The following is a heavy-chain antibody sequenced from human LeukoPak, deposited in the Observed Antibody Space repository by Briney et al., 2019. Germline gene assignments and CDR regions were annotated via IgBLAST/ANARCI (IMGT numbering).Heavy chain of an antibody. V-gene: IGHV4-4*07. D-gene: IGHD3-10*01. CDR1: GGSISSYY. J-gene: IGHJ5*02. CDR2: IYTSGST. CDR3: ARDHYYGSGSFNNWFDP. Sequence: PSETLSLTCTVSGGSISSYYWSWIRQPAGKGLEWIGRIYTSGSTNYNPSLKSRVTMSVDTSKNHFSLKLSSVTAADTAVYYCARDHYYGSGSFNNWFDPWGQGTLVTVSS.